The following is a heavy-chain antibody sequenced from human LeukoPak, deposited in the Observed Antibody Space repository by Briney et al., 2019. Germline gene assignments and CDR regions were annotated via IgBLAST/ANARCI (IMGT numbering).Heavy chain of an antibody. CDR2: INHSGST. V-gene: IGHV4-34*01. CDR3: ARRGQQLEAWSYYYYYMDV. Sequence: SETLSLTCAVYGGSFSGYYWSWIRQPPGKGLEWIGEINHSGSTNYNPSLKSRVTISVDTSKNQFSLKLSSVTAADTAVYYCARRGQQLEAWSYYYYYMDVWGKGTTVTISS. CDR1: GGSFSGYY. J-gene: IGHJ6*03. D-gene: IGHD6-13*01.